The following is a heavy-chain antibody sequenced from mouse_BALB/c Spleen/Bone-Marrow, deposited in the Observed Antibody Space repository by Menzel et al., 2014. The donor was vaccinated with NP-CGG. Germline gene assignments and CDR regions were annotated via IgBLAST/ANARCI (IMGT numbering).Heavy chain of an antibody. CDR2: IHYSGST. Sequence: DVQLQESGPDLVKPSQSLSLTCTVTGYSITSGYSWHWIRRFPGNKLEWMGYIHYSGSTNYNPSLKSRISITRDTSKNQFFLQLNSVTTEDTATYYCTRRGLYYGYAMDYWGQGTSVTVSS. CDR3: TRRGLYYGYAMDY. J-gene: IGHJ4*01. D-gene: IGHD1-1*02. V-gene: IGHV3-1*02. CDR1: GYSITSGYS.